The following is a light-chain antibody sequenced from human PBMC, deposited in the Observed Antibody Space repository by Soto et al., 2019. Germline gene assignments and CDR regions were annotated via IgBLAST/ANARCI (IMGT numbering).Light chain of an antibody. CDR2: GAS. CDR1: QSVSNSY. Sequence: EIVLTQSPGTLSLSPGERATLSCRATQSVSNSYVAWYQQKPDQAPRLLIYGASSRATGIPDRFSGSGSGTDFTLTISRLEPEDFAVYYCQQYGSSPWTFGQGTKVEIK. V-gene: IGKV3-20*01. J-gene: IGKJ1*01. CDR3: QQYGSSPWT.